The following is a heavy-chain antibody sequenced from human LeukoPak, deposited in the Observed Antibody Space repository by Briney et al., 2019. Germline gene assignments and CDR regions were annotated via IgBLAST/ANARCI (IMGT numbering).Heavy chain of an antibody. D-gene: IGHD6-13*01. CDR2: TYYRSKWYN. Sequence: SQTLSLTCAISGDSVSSNSAAWNWIRQSPSRGLEWLGRTYYRSKWYNDYAVSVKSRITINPDTSKNQFSLQLNSVTAADTAVYYCAGAAGIAAAGIFDYWGQGTLVTVSS. CDR1: GDSVSSNSAA. V-gene: IGHV6-1*01. CDR3: AGAAGIAAAGIFDY. J-gene: IGHJ4*02.